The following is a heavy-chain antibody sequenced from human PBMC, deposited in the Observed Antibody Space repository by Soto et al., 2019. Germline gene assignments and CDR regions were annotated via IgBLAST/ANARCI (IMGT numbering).Heavy chain of an antibody. CDR2: IYPGDSDT. J-gene: IGHJ6*02. Sequence: PGESLKISCKGSGYSFTSYWIGWVRQMPGKGLEWMGIIYPGDSDTRYSPSFQGQVTISADKSISTAYLQWSSLKASDTAMYYCARQSKDYYDSSGPVPTYYYYYGMDVWGQGTTVTVSS. CDR1: GYSFTSYW. CDR3: ARQSKDYYDSSGPVPTYYYYYGMDV. D-gene: IGHD3-22*01. V-gene: IGHV5-51*01.